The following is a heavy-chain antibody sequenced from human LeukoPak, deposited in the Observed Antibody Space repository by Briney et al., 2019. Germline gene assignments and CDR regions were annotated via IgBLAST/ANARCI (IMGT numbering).Heavy chain of an antibody. CDR1: GYTFTGYY. D-gene: IGHD5-18*01. CDR2: INPNSGGT. CDR3: ARGYSYVEGGGGY. J-gene: IGHJ4*02. V-gene: IGHV1-2*02. Sequence: ASVKVSCKASGYTFTGYYMHWVRQAPGQGLEWIGWINPNSGGTNYAQKFQGRVTMTRDTSISTAYMELSRLRSDDTAVYYCARGYSYVEGGGGYWGQGTLVTVSS.